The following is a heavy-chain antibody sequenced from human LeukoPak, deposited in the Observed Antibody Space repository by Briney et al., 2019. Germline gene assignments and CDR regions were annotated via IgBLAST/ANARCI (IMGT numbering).Heavy chain of an antibody. D-gene: IGHD3-22*01. Sequence: GGSLRLSCAASGFTFSGNAMHWVRQAPGKGLEWVAVISYDGSDQYYPDSVKGRFTISRDNSKNTLYLQMNSLRVEDTAVYYCARDPCYYDSSGYFDKWGQGTLVTVSS. CDR2: ISYDGSDQ. CDR3: ARDPCYYDSSGYFDK. J-gene: IGHJ4*02. CDR1: GFTFSGNA. V-gene: IGHV3-30*04.